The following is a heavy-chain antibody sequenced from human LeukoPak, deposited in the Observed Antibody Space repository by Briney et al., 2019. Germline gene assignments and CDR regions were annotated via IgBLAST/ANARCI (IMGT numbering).Heavy chain of an antibody. V-gene: IGHV3-30*18. J-gene: IGHJ6*02. CDR2: ISYDGSNK. CDR1: GFTFSSYG. D-gene: IGHD6-19*01. Sequence: GGSLRLSCAASGFTFSSYGMHWVRQAPGKGLEWVAVISYDGSNKYYADSVKGRFTISRDNSKNTLYLQMNSLRAEDTAVYYCAKSVAVAGTGDYYYYYGMDVWGQGTTVTVSS. CDR3: AKSVAVAGTGDYYYYYGMDV.